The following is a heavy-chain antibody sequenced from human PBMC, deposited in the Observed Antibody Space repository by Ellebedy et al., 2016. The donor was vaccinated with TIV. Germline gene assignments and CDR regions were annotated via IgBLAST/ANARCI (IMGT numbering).Heavy chain of an antibody. CDR1: GASISTYS. V-gene: IGHV4-59*01. J-gene: IGHJ6*02. CDR3: ASFDYDVEGYYGLDV. Sequence: SEPLSLTXTLPGASISTYSWTWIRQPPGKGLEWMGYFFRGGDTNYNPSLESRVFMSIDTSRNQFSLSLSSVTGADTGLYFCASFDYDVEGYYGLDVWGQGTTVTVSS. D-gene: IGHD3-16*01. CDR2: FFRGGDT.